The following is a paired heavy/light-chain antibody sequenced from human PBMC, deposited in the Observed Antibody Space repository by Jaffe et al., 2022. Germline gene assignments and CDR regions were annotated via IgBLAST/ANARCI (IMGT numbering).Light chain of an antibody. V-gene: IGKV3-20*01. CDR3: QQYVT. Sequence: EIVLTQSPGTLSLSPGERATLSCRASQSVSSSYLAWYQQKPGQAPRLLIYGASSRATGIPDRFSGSGSGTDFTLTISRLEPEDFAVYYCQQYVTFGPGTKVDIK. CDR2: GAS. CDR1: QSVSSSY. J-gene: IGKJ3*01.
Heavy chain of an antibody. J-gene: IGHJ6*03. D-gene: IGHD4-17*01. CDR2: IFSNDEK. V-gene: IGHV2-26*01. CDR3: ARIRNDYGDYRELYYYYYMDV. Sequence: QVTLKESGPVLVKPTETLTLTCTVSGFSLSNARMGVSWIRQPPGKALEWLAHIFSNDEKSYSTSLKSRLTISKDTSKSQVVLTMTNMDPVDTATYYCARIRNDYGDYRELYYYYYMDVWGKGTTVTVSS. CDR1: GFSLSNARMG.